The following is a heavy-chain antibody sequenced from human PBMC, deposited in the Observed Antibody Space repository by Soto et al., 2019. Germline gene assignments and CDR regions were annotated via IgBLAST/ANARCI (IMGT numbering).Heavy chain of an antibody. CDR3: ARHRGSGSHMYYNMDV. CDR2: IPDNGGIT. D-gene: IGHD3-10*01. J-gene: IGHJ6*02. CDR1: GFTFVNHA. V-gene: IGHV3-23*01. Sequence: EVQLLESGGDLVQPGGSLRLSCTTSGFTFVNHAMSWVRQAPGMGLEWVSVIPDNGGITLYAPAVRGLFTAPRDNSKNTVYLQMNSLGAEDTAVYYCARHRGSGSHMYYNMDVWGLGTAVTVSS.